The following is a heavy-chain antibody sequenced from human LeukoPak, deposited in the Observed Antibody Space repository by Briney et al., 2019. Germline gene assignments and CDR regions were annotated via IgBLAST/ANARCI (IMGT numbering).Heavy chain of an antibody. D-gene: IGHD1-1*01. CDR3: ATYNRKDAFDF. CDR2: ISGSGGST. V-gene: IGHV3-23*01. J-gene: IGHJ3*01. CDR1: GFTFSSYA. Sequence: GGSLRLSCAASGFTFSSYAMSWVRQAPGKGLEWVSAISGSGGSTYYADSVKGRFTISRDNSKNTLYLQMNSLKTEDTAVYHCATYNRKDAFDFWGRGTMVTVSS.